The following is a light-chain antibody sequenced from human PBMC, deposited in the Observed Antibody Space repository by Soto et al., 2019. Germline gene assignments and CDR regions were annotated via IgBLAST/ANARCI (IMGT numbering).Light chain of an antibody. V-gene: IGKV1-33*01. CDR2: DAS. CDR3: QQSGYLPYT. Sequence: DIQMTQSPSSLSASVGDRVTITCQASQDISNYLNRYQQKPGKAPKLLIYDASNLEKGVPSRFSGSGSGTDFTLTTSSLQPEDIAGYYCQQSGYLPYTFGQGTKLEIK. J-gene: IGKJ2*01. CDR1: QDISNY.